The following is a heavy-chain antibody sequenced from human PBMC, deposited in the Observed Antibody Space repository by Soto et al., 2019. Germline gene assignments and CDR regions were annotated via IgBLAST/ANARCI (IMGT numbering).Heavy chain of an antibody. V-gene: IGHV4-59*08. J-gene: IGHJ4*02. Sequence: QVQLQESGPGLVKPSETLSLTCTVSGDSISSYHWSWIRQPPGKGLEWIGYIYYNGRTDYNPSLKSRVTISLDTSKKQFSLKLTSVTAADTAMYYCTRGQETFDYWGQGTLVTVSS. CDR2: IYYNGRT. CDR3: TRGQETFDY. CDR1: GDSISSYH.